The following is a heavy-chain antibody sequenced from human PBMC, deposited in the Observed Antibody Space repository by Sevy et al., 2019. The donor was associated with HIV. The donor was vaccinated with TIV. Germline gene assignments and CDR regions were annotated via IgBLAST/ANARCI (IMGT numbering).Heavy chain of an antibody. CDR1: GFTFNSYG. Sequence: GGSLRLSCATSGFTFNSYGMHWVRQAPGKGLEWVALIWLDGSNKYYADSVKGRFTISRDIVKNTLHLQMNSLRAEDTAVYYCARDLEFYDYGDYGPAFTPDYWGQGTLVTVSS. D-gene: IGHD4-17*01. CDR3: ARDLEFYDYGDYGPAFTPDY. CDR2: IWLDGSNK. V-gene: IGHV3-33*01. J-gene: IGHJ4*02.